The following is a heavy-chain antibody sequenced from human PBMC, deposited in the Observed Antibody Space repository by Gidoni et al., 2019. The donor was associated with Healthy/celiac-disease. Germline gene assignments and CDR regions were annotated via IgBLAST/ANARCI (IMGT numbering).Heavy chain of an antibody. CDR1: GGSISSSSYY. CDR2: IYYSGST. V-gene: IGHV4-39*01. D-gene: IGHD3-9*01. Sequence: QLQLQESGPGLVKPSETLSLTCTVPGGSISSSSYYWGWIRQPPGKGLEWIGSIYYSGSTYYNPSLKSRVTISVDTSKNQFSLKLSSVTAADTAVYYCARLGLSYDILTGYYRDNWFDPWGQGTLVTVSS. CDR3: ARLGLSYDILTGYYRDNWFDP. J-gene: IGHJ5*02.